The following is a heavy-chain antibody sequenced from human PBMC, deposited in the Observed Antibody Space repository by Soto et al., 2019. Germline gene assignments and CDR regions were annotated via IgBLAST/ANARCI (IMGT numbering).Heavy chain of an antibody. CDR3: AHSEAVVAAIFVGGFDSPYGMDV. J-gene: IGHJ6*02. CDR1: GFSLSTSGVG. V-gene: IGHV2-5*01. Sequence: SGPTLVNPTQTLTLTCTFSGFSLSTSGVGVGWIRQPPGKALEWLALIYWNDDKRYSPSLKSRLTITKDTSKNQVVLTMTNMDPVDTATYYCAHSEAVVAAIFVGGFDSPYGMDVWGQGTTVTVSS. CDR2: IYWNDDK. D-gene: IGHD2-15*01.